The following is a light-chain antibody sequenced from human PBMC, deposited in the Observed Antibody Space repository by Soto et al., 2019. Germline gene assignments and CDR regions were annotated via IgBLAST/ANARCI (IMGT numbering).Light chain of an antibody. CDR3: QQYNGWPIT. Sequence: EIVMTQSPGTLSVSPVERVTLSCRASQSVGNNLAWHQQKPGQAPRLLIYGASTRATGFPARFSGSGSGTEFTLTISSLQSEDFAVYYCQQYNGWPITFGQGTRLEI. CDR1: QSVGNN. CDR2: GAS. V-gene: IGKV3-15*01. J-gene: IGKJ5*01.